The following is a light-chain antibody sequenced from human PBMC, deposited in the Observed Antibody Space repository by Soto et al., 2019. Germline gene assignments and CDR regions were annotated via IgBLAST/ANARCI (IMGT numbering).Light chain of an antibody. CDR2: GTS. V-gene: IGKV3-20*01. J-gene: IGKJ4*01. CDR3: QQSYSTPLT. Sequence: DIVLTQSPGTLSLSPGERATLSCRASQSVSSKYLAWYQQKPGQAPRVLIYGTSIRASGVPERFSGGGSGTDFTLTISSLQPEDFATYYCQQSYSTPLTFGGGTKVEIK. CDR1: QSVSSKY.